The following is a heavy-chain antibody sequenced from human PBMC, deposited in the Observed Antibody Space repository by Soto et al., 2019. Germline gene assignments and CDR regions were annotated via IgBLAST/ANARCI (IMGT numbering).Heavy chain of an antibody. CDR3: ARDHRYNWNDEGWFDP. D-gene: IGHD1-20*01. V-gene: IGHV1-8*01. CDR2: LNPNSGNT. CDR1: GYIFSTYD. J-gene: IGHJ5*02. Sequence: QVQLVQSGAEVKKPGASVKVSCKASGYIFSTYDINWVRQAPGQGLEWMGWLNPNSGNTGYAQKCQGRVTITRNTSINTAYMELSSLGSEDTAVYYCARDHRYNWNDEGWFDPWGQGTLVTVSS.